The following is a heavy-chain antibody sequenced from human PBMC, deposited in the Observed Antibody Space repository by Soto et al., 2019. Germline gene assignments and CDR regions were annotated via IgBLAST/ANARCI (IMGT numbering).Heavy chain of an antibody. J-gene: IGHJ6*02. CDR3: ASNHLGPTPYGMDV. V-gene: IGHV1-3*05. CDR2: INAGNGNT. D-gene: IGHD3-3*01. CDR1: GYTFTSYA. Sequence: QVQLVQSGAEEKKPGASVKVSCKASGYTFTSYAMHWVRQAPGQRLEWMGWINAGNGNTKYSQKFQGRVTITRDTSGRTAYMELSSLRSEDTAVYYCASNHLGPTPYGMDVWGQGTTVTVSS.